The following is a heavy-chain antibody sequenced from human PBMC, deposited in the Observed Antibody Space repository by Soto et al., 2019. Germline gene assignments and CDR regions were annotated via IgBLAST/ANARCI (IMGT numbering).Heavy chain of an antibody. CDR2: ISSSSSTI. V-gene: IGHV3-48*01. Sequence: EVQLVESGGGLVQPGGSLRLSCAASEFTFSSYSMNWVRQAPGKGLEWVSYISSSSSTIYYADSVKGRFTISRDNAKNPLYLQMHSLRAGDTDVYYCAREHTAYCSSARCYRYFDYWGQGTLVTVSS. D-gene: IGHD2-2*01. J-gene: IGHJ4*02. CDR3: AREHTAYCSSARCYRYFDY. CDR1: EFTFSSYS.